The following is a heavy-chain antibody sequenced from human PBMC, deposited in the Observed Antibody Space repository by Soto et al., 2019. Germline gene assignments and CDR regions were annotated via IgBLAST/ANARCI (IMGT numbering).Heavy chain of an antibody. CDR2: IYYSGST. CDR1: GGSISSSSYY. V-gene: IGHV4-39*01. CDR3: ARQDYYDSSGYYYFDY. Sequence: SETLSLTCTVSGGSISSSSYYWGWIRQPPGKGLEWIGSIYYSGSTYYNPSLKSRVTISVDTSKNQFSLKLSSVTAADTAVYYCARQDYYDSSGYYYFDYWGQGTLVTIS. D-gene: IGHD3-22*01. J-gene: IGHJ4*02.